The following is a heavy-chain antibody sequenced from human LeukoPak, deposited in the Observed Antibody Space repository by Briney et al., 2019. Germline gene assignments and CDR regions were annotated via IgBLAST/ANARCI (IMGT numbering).Heavy chain of an antibody. J-gene: IGHJ5*02. CDR3: ARGAHSGSFSSWFHP. D-gene: IGHD3-10*01. CDR1: GGTFSSYS. Sequence: SVKVSCKASGGTFSSYSITWVRQAPGQGLEWMGGIVPMFAPARYAQNFQGRVTITTDESTSTAYIELSSLRSDDTAVYYCARGAHSGSFSSWFHPWGQGTLVTVSS. CDR2: IVPMFAPA. V-gene: IGHV1-69*05.